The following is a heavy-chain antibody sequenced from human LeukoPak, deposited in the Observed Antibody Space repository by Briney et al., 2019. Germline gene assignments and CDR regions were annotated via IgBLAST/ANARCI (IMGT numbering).Heavy chain of an antibody. CDR2: IYLDGRT. CDR1: GGSISSLNL. V-gene: IGHV4-4*02. CDR3: AGLEGRYSADWFYFFDY. D-gene: IGHD6-19*01. Sequence: PSETLSLTCAVSGGSISSLNLWSWLRQPPGKGLEWVGEIYLDGRTNFHPSVRGRVTIFIDKPKNQLSLQLASVTAADRAVYYGAGLEGRYSADWFYFFDYWGQGALVTVSS. J-gene: IGHJ4*02.